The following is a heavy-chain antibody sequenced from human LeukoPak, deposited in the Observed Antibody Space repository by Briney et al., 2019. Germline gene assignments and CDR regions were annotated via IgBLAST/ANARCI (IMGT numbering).Heavy chain of an antibody. J-gene: IGHJ3*02. CDR2: ISGSGGST. D-gene: IGHD3-22*01. V-gene: IGHV3-23*01. CDR3: AKDWSTYYYDSSGYDAFDI. CDR1: GFTFSSYA. Sequence: GGSLRLSCAASGFTFSSYAMSWVRQAPGKGLEWVSAISGSGGSTYYADSVKGRFTISRDNSKNTLYLQMNSLRAEDTAVYYCAKDWSTYYYDSSGYDAFDIWGQGTMVTVSS.